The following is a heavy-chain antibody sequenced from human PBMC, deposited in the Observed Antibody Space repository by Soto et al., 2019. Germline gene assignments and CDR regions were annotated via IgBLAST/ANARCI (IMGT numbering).Heavy chain of an antibody. CDR3: AKGKASGWYYFDF. D-gene: IGHD6-19*01. CDR2: ISGSGGST. J-gene: IGHJ4*02. CDR1: GFTFDSCA. V-gene: IGHV3-23*01. Sequence: GGSLRLSCAASGFTFDSCAMSWVRQAPGKGLEWILGISGSGGSTYYADSVKGRFTISRDNSKNTVYLQMNSLRADDTAVYYCAKGKASGWYYFDFWGQGTLVTVSS.